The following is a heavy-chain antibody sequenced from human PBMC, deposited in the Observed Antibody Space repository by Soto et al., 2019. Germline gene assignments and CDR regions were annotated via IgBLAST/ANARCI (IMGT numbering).Heavy chain of an antibody. J-gene: IGHJ4*01. D-gene: IGHD2-8*02. V-gene: IGHV3-15*07. CDR3: STDYHFTGILVRLDY. Sequence: EVQLVESGGGLVKPGESLRLSCAASGFSFSDAWINWVRQAPGKGLEWVGRIKSKADGGTTDFAAPMKGRFAVSRDDSKDLAYLQIYSLKTEDTAVYYCSTDYHFTGILVRLDYWGHGTLVTVSS. CDR2: IKSKADGGTT. CDR1: GFSFSDAW.